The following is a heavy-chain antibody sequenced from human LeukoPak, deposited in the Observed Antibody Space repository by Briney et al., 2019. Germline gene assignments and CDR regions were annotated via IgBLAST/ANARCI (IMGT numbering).Heavy chain of an antibody. Sequence: PGRSLRLSCAASGFTFSSYGMHWVRQAPGKGLEWVAVISYDGSNKYYADSVKGRFTISRDNSKNTLYLQMNSLRAEDTAVYYCAKDTKRYYYDSSGPYFDYWGQGTLVTVSS. V-gene: IGHV3-30*18. CDR3: AKDTKRYYYDSSGPYFDY. J-gene: IGHJ4*02. CDR2: ISYDGSNK. CDR1: GFTFSSYG. D-gene: IGHD3-22*01.